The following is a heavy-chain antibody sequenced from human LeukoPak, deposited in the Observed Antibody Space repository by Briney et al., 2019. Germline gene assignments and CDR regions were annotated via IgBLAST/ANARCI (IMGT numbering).Heavy chain of an antibody. V-gene: IGHV4-59*01. J-gene: IGHJ4*02. CDR1: GGSISSYY. CDR3: ARGGDPTD. CDR2: ICCSGST. D-gene: IGHD3-16*01. Sequence: PSETLSLTCTVSGGSISSYYWSWIRQPPGKGLEWIGYICCSGSTNYNPSLKSRVTISVDTSKNQFSLKLSSVTAADTAVYYCARGGDPTDWGQGTLVTVSS.